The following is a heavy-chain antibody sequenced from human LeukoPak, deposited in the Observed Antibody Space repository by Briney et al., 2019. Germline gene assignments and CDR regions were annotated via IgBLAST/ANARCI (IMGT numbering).Heavy chain of an antibody. J-gene: IGHJ5*02. V-gene: IGHV3-21*01. D-gene: IGHD2-2*02. CDR3: ARDHCSSTSCYTGPNRFDP. CDR1: GFTFSSYS. CDR2: ISSSSSYI. Sequence: GGSLRLSCAVSGFTFSSYSMNWVRQAPGKGLEWVSPISSSSSYIYYADSVKGRFTISRDNAKNSLYLQMNSLRAEDTAVYYCARDHCSSTSCYTGPNRFDPWGQGTLVTVSS.